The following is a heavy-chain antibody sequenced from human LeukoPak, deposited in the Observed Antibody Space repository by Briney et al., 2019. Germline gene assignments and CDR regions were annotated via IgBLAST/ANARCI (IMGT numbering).Heavy chain of an antibody. D-gene: IGHD1-7*01. CDR3: CSYHHPWNYAFDY. CDR2: IYYSGST. Sequence: SETLSLTCTVAGGSISSYYWGWVRQPPGKGREWMGYIYYSGSTNYNPSLKRRVTISGEKSKNQCSLRRSAIAAGDTAGYYCCSYHHPWNYAFDYWGQGTLVTASS. CDR1: GGSISSYY. J-gene: IGHJ4*02. V-gene: IGHV4-59*01.